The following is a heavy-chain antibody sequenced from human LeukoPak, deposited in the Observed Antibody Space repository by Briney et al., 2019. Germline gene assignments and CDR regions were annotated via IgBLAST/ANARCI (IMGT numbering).Heavy chain of an antibody. CDR2: ISGSGGST. CDR3: ASKGYCSGGSCYLLDY. CDR1: GFTFSSYA. D-gene: IGHD2-15*01. J-gene: IGHJ4*02. Sequence: GGSLRLSCAASGFTFSSYAMSWVRQAPGKGLEWVSAISGSGGSTYYADSVKGRFTISRDNSKSTLYLQMNSLRAEDTAVYYCASKGYCSGGSCYLLDYWGQGTLVTVSS. V-gene: IGHV3-23*01.